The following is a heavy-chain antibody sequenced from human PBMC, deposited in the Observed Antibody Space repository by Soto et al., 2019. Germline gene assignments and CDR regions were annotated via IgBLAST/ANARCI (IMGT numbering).Heavy chain of an antibody. D-gene: IGHD3-22*01. Sequence: GGSLRLSCAASGFTFSSYGMHWVRQAPGKGLEWVSYISNSGSTKFYADSVTGRFTISRDNAKNSLHLQMNSLRVDDTAVYFCAREHIGGYSIISWFDPWGQGTLVTVSS. CDR1: GFTFSSYG. CDR3: AREHIGGYSIISWFDP. J-gene: IGHJ5*02. V-gene: IGHV3-48*04. CDR2: ISNSGSTK.